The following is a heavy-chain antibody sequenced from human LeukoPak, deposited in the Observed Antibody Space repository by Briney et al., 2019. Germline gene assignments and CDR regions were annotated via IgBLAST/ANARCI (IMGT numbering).Heavy chain of an antibody. V-gene: IGHV4-39*07. Sequence: SETLSLTCTVSGGSISSSSYYWGWIRQPPGKGLEWIGSIYYSGSTYYNPSLKSRFTISVDTSKNQFSLKLSSVTAADTAVYYCAIYYYDSSGHYGRGYDAFDIWGQGTMVTVSS. J-gene: IGHJ3*02. CDR2: IYYSGST. CDR3: AIYYYDSSGHYGRGYDAFDI. D-gene: IGHD3-22*01. CDR1: GGSISSSSYY.